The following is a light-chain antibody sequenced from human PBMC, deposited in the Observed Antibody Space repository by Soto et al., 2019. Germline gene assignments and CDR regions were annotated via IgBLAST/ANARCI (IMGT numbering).Light chain of an antibody. CDR1: SSDVGAYNY. CDR2: DVT. V-gene: IGLV2-8*01. J-gene: IGLJ1*01. Sequence: QSALTQPPSASGSPGQSVAISCTGTSSDVGAYNYVSWYQQPPGKAPKLMIYDVTKRPSGVPDRFSGSKSGNTASLTVSGLQAEEEADYYCSSYAGTHVVFGTGTKVTVL. CDR3: SSYAGTHVV.